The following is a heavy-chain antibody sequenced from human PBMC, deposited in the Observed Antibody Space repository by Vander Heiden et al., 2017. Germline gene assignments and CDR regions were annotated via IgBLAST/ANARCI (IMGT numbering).Heavy chain of an antibody. D-gene: IGHD6-13*01. CDR2: ITTNGGGT. J-gene: IGHJ4*02. CDR3: AKQPSAAGTYDY. Sequence: EVQLLESGGGLVQPGGSLRLSCAAPGFTFSNYAMSWVRQAPGKGLEWVSAITTNGGGTYYANSVKGRFTVSRDNSKNTLSLQMNNLRAGDTAVYYCAKQPSAAGTYDYWGQGTLVIVSS. V-gene: IGHV3-23*01. CDR1: GFTFSNYA.